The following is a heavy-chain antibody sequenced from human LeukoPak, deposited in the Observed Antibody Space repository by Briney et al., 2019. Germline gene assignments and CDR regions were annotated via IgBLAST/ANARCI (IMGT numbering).Heavy chain of an antibody. Sequence: SETLSPTCAVYGGSFSGYYWSWIRQPPGKGLEWIGEINHSGSTNYNPSLKGRVTISVDTSKNQFSLKLSSVTAADTAVYYCARGSSSWYGRPFDYWGQGTLVTVSS. CDR3: ARGSSSWYGRPFDY. J-gene: IGHJ4*02. CDR1: GGSFSGYY. CDR2: INHSGST. V-gene: IGHV4-34*01. D-gene: IGHD6-13*01.